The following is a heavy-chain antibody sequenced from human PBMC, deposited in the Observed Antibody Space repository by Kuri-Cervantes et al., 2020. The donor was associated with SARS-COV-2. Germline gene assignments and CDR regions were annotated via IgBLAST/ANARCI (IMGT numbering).Heavy chain of an antibody. Sequence: GESLKISCKGSGYSFTSYWISWVRQMPGKGLEWMGRIDPSDSYTNYSPSFQGHVTISADKSISTAYPQWSSLKASDTAIYYCTRPLVEMPATTPYFYFDLWGRGTPVTVSS. CDR2: IDPSDSYT. V-gene: IGHV5-10-1*01. CDR3: TRPLVEMPATTPYFYFDL. CDR1: GYSFTSYW. J-gene: IGHJ2*01. D-gene: IGHD5-24*01.